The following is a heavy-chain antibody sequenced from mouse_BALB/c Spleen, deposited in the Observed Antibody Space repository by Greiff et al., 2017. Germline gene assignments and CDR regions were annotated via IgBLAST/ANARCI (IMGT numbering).Heavy chain of an antibody. D-gene: IGHD1-1*01. CDR1: GYAFSSYW. CDR2: IYPGDGDT. Sequence: QVQLQQSGAELVRPGSSVKISCKASGYAFSSYWMNWVKQRPGQGLEWIGQIYPGDGDTNYNGKFKGKATLTADKSSSTAYMQLSSLTSEDSAVYFCARRRVTTVVADYFDYWGQGTTLTVSS. J-gene: IGHJ2*01. V-gene: IGHV1-80*01. CDR3: ARRRVTTVVADYFDY.